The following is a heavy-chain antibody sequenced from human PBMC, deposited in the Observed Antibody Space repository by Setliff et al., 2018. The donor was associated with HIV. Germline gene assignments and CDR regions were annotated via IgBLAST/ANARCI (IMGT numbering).Heavy chain of an antibody. J-gene: IGHJ4*02. Sequence: PSETLSLTCAVYGGSFPAYYWNWIRQPPGKGLEWIGSIYYSGYTYYNPSLKSRVTISVDTSKNQFSLRLTSVTAADTAVYYCARGVRGVIIDWYYFDYWGQGTLVTVSS. CDR2: IYYSGYT. V-gene: IGHV4-34*01. CDR1: GGSFPAYY. CDR3: ARGVRGVIIDWYYFDY. D-gene: IGHD3-10*01.